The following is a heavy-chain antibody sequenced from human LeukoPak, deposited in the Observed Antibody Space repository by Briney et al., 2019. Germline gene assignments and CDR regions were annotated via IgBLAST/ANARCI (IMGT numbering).Heavy chain of an antibody. CDR2: IIPILGIA. D-gene: IGHD2-15*01. Sequence: GSSVKVSCKASGGTFSSYAISWVRRAPGQGLEWMGRIIPILGIANYAQKFQGRVTITADKSTSTAYMELSSLRSEDTAVYYCASYCSGGSCYDDYWGQGTLVTVSS. J-gene: IGHJ4*02. CDR3: ASYCSGGSCYDDY. CDR1: GGTFSSYA. V-gene: IGHV1-69*04.